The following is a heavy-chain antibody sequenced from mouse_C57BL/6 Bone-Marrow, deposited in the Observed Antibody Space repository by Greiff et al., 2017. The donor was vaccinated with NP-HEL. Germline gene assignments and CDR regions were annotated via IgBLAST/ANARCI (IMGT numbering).Heavy chain of an antibody. CDR1: GYTFTSYW. D-gene: IGHD1-1*01. CDR2: IHPNSGST. J-gene: IGHJ2*01. Sequence: QVQLQQPGAELVKPGASVKLSCKASGYTFTSYWMHWVKQRPGQGLEWIGMIHPNSGSTNYNEKFKSKATLTVDKSSSTAYMQLSSLTSEDSAVYYCARSGTTVVATDYFDDWGQGTTLTVSS. V-gene: IGHV1-64*01. CDR3: ARSGTTVVATDYFDD.